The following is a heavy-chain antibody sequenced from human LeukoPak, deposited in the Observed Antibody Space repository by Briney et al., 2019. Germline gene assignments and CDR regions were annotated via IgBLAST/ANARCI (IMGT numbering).Heavy chain of an antibody. Sequence: SETLSLTCTLSGVSISSYYWSWIRQPPGKGLEWIGYIFYSGNTIYNPSLRSRVTISADTSKNHFSLRLRSVTAADTAVYYCARLAAISGSDYPDDWGQGTLVTVSS. V-gene: IGHV4-59*08. D-gene: IGHD1-26*01. CDR3: ARLAAISGSDYPDD. CDR2: IFYSGNT. CDR1: GVSISSYY. J-gene: IGHJ4*02.